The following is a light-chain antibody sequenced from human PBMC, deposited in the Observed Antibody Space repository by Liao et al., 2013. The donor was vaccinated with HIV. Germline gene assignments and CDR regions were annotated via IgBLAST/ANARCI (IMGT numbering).Light chain of an antibody. CDR3: QVWDSSSDHWL. CDR1: NVGSNS. CDR2: YDT. V-gene: IGLV3-21*04. J-gene: IGLJ3*02. Sequence: SYVLTQPPSVSVAPGKTARITCGGNNVGSNSVHWYQQKPGQAPVLVMYYDTDWPSGIPERFSGSNSGNTATLTISRVEAGDEADYYCQVWDSSSDHWLFGGGTKLTVL.